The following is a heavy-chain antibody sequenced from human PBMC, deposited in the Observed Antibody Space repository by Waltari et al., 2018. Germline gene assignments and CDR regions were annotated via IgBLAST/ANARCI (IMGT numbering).Heavy chain of an antibody. CDR3: ARVPALGYCSGGSCYRFDY. J-gene: IGHJ4*02. Sequence: APGQGLEWMGGMNPNSGNTGYAQKFQGRVTMTRDTSISTAYMELSSLRSEDTAVYYCARVPALGYCSGGSCYRFDYWGQGTLVTVSS. CDR2: MNPNSGNT. V-gene: IGHV1-8*01. D-gene: IGHD2-15*01.